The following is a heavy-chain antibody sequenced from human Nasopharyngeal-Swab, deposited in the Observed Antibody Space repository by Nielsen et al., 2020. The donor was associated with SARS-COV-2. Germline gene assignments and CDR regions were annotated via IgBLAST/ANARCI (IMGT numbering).Heavy chain of an antibody. CDR2: ISYDGSNK. CDR1: GFTFSSYG. Sequence: GESLKISYAASGFTFSSYGMHWVRQAPGKGLEWVAVISYDGSNKYYADSVKGRSTIPRDNSKNTLYLQMNSLRAEDTAVYYCAKDLWGNYYGSGSYEANWFDPWGQGTLVTVSS. V-gene: IGHV3-30*18. CDR3: AKDLWGNYYGSGSYEANWFDP. J-gene: IGHJ5*02. D-gene: IGHD3-10*01.